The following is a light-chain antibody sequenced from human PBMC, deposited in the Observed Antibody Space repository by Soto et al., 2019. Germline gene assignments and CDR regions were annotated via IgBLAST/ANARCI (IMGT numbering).Light chain of an antibody. CDR1: LSVSSN. CDR2: AVS. Sequence: EIVMTQSPGTLSASPGERATLSCTASLSVSSNLAWYQQKPGQAPRLLIYAVSTMATGIPARFSGSWSGTEFTLTISSLQSEDFAVYYCQQYNNWPLTFGQGTKVEIK. J-gene: IGKJ1*01. CDR3: QQYNNWPLT. V-gene: IGKV3-15*01.